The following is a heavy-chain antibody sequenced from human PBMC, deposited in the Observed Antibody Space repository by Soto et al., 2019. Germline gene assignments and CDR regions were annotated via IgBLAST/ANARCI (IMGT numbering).Heavy chain of an antibody. CDR3: ASAVGCVGPNFDY. V-gene: IGHV3-33*01. CDR1: GFTFSSYG. Sequence: QVQLVESGGGVVQPGRSLRLSCVGSGFTFSSYGLHWVRQAPGKGLEWVAVIWWDGSKTYYADSVKGRFTISRDDSKNTLYLQMSSLLPEDRAVYFGASAVGCVGPNFDYWGQGTLVTVSS. D-gene: IGHD2-2*03. J-gene: IGHJ4*02. CDR2: IWWDGSKT.